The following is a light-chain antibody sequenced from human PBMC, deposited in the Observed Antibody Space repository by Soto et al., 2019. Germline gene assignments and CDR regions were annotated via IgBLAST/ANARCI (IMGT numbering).Light chain of an antibody. Sequence: DVVMTQSPLSLAVTLGQPASISCRSNQSLVHSDGIAYFSWFXQRQGRSQRXLIYKVSNRDSGVPARFSGSGSGTDGAMKIGRVEAEDGWVYYCMQGTHWPIAFGQGTRLEIK. V-gene: IGKV2-30*02. CDR1: QSLVHSDGIAY. J-gene: IGKJ5*01. CDR3: MQGTHWPIA. CDR2: KVS.